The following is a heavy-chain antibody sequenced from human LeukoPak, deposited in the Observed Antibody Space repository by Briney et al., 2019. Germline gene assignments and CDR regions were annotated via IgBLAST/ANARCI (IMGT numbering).Heavy chain of an antibody. Sequence: GASVKVSCKVSGYTLTELSMHWVRQAPGKGLEWMGGFDPEDGETIYAQKFQGRVTMTEDTSTDTAYMELSSLRSEDTAVYYCATFLGVVTNDAFDIWGQGTMVTVSS. CDR1: GYTLTELS. V-gene: IGHV1-24*01. CDR3: ATFLGVVTNDAFDI. CDR2: FDPEDGET. J-gene: IGHJ3*02. D-gene: IGHD3-3*01.